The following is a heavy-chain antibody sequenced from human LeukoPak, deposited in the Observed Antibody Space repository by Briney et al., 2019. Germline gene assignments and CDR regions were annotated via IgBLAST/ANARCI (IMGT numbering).Heavy chain of an antibody. CDR3: AELGITMIGGV. V-gene: IGHV3-7*01. D-gene: IGHD3-10*02. CDR1: GITLSRYW. J-gene: IGHJ6*03. Sequence: GGSLRLSCEASGITLSRYWMSLVRQAPGKGLDWMPNVRQDGSETYYGDSVKGRFIISRDNAKNSLYVPLTRLRAEDTAVYYCAELGITMIGGVSGKGNTVTISS. CDR2: VRQDGSET.